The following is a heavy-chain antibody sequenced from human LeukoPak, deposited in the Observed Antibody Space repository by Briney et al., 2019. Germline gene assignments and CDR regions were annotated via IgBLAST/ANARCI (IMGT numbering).Heavy chain of an antibody. CDR1: GGTFSSYT. CDR2: IIPILGIA. D-gene: IGHD3-3*01. Sequence: GASVKVSCKASGGTFSSYTISWVRQAPGQGLVWMGRIIPILGIANYAQKFQGRVTITADKSTSTAYMELSSLRSEDTAVYYCAMTIFGVVIIAGWFDPWGQGTLVTVSS. J-gene: IGHJ5*02. V-gene: IGHV1-69*02. CDR3: AMTIFGVVIIAGWFDP.